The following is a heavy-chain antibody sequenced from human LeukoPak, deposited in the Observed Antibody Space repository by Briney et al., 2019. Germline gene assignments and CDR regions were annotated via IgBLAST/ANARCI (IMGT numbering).Heavy chain of an antibody. V-gene: IGHV3-7*03. Sequence: GSLRLSCAASGFIFNTYWMSWVRQAPGKGLEWVANIREDGNEKYHVDSVKGRFTISRDNFKNKVDLQVSGLKEEDTAVYYCARDWGQRGVGATLANWGQGTLVIVSS. CDR2: IREDGNEK. CDR1: GFIFNTYW. D-gene: IGHD1-26*01. CDR3: ARDWGQRGVGATLAN. J-gene: IGHJ4*02.